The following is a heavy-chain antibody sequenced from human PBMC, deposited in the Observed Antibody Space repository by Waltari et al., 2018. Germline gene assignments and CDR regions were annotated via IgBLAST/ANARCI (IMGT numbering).Heavy chain of an antibody. CDR2: IYYSGST. CDR1: GGSISSSSYY. D-gene: IGHD2-2*01. Sequence: QLQLQESGPGLVKPSEPLSLTCTVSGGSISSSSYYWGWIRQPPGKGLEWIGSIYYSGSTYYNPSLKSRVTISVDTSKNQFSLKLSSVTAADTAVYYCARQDQLLVDYWGQGTLVTVSS. CDR3: ARQDQLLVDY. J-gene: IGHJ4*02. V-gene: IGHV4-39*01.